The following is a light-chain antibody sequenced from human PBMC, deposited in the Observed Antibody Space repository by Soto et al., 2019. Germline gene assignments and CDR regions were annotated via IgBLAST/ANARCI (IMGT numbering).Light chain of an antibody. V-gene: IGKV3-20*01. CDR3: QQYGSSVWT. CDR2: GAS. J-gene: IGKJ1*01. CDR1: KSVSSSY. Sequence: ETVLTQSPGTLSLSPGEKATLSCRARKSVSSSYLAWYQQKPGQATRLLIYGASSRATFIRDRFSCSGSGTDFTLNISRLESKDFAVYYWQQYGSSVWTLGQVIKVDVK.